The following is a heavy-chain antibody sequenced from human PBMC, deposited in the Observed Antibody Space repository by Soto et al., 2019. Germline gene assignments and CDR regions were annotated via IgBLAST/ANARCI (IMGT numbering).Heavy chain of an antibody. CDR3: AKLPWGVNYYERSEYRATYNDAFDI. CDR1: GFTFSHYG. Sequence: QMQLVESGGGVVQPGTSLRVSCAASGFTFSHYGIHWVRQAPGKGLEWVAVVSYDGGIKLYADSVRDRFAISRDNSKNTLYQQMNSLGPDDTAVYYCAKLPWGVNYYERSEYRATYNDAFDIWGQGTMVTVSS. D-gene: IGHD3-22*01. CDR2: VSYDGGIK. V-gene: IGHV3-30*18. J-gene: IGHJ3*02.